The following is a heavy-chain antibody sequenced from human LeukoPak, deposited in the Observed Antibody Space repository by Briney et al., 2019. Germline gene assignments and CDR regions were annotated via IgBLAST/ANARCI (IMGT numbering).Heavy chain of an antibody. V-gene: IGHV1-18*01. D-gene: IGHD3-3*02. Sequence: ASVKVSCKASGYTFTSYGISWVRQAPGQGLEWIGWISAYNGNTNYAQKLQGRVTMTTDTSTSTAYMELRSLRSDDTAVYYCARGHLGLAQPPSDYWGQGTLVTVSS. CDR3: ARGHLGLAQPPSDY. J-gene: IGHJ4*02. CDR2: ISAYNGNT. CDR1: GYTFTSYG.